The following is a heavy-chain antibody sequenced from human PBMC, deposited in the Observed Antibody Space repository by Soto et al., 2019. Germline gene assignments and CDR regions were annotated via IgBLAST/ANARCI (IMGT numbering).Heavy chain of an antibody. CDR1: GFTFSNSW. Sequence: GGSLRLSCAASGFTFSNSWMHWVRQVSGKGLEWVSRINADGTSTSYADSVKGRFTISRDNAKNTLYLHVNSLRAEDTAVYYCVKVLARGVGVPRFYFDAWRQGALVPVSS. V-gene: IGHV3-74*01. CDR3: VKVLARGVGVPRFYFDA. D-gene: IGHD2-2*01. J-gene: IGHJ4*02. CDR2: INADGTST.